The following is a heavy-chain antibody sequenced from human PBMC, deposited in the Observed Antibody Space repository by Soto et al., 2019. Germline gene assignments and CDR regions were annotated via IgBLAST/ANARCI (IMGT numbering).Heavy chain of an antibody. CDR3: VRPHCPGISCYTLGF. CDR2: MYPSEGT. Sequence: SETLSLTCTVSGDSVTNYYWTWIRQPAGKGLEWIGLMYPSEGTDYSPSLKSRVTMSLDSSKNQFSLNLRSVTAADTAVYYCVRPHCPGISCYTLGFWGPGTLVTVSS. CDR1: GDSVTNYY. J-gene: IGHJ4*02. V-gene: IGHV4-4*07. D-gene: IGHD3-3*01.